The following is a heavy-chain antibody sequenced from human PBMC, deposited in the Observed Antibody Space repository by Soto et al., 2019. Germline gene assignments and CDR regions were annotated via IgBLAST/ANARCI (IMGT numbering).Heavy chain of an antibody. CDR1: GGSISSGDYY. V-gene: IGHV4-30-4*01. CDR2: LYYSGST. Sequence: QVQLQESGPGLVKPSQTLSLTCTVSGGSISSGDYYWSWIRQPPGKGLEWVGYLYYSGSTYYNPSLKRRVTISVDTSKNQFSLKLSSVTAADTAVYYCAVSIGARYFDYWGQGTLVTVSS. J-gene: IGHJ4*02. D-gene: IGHD6-6*01. CDR3: AVSIGARYFDY.